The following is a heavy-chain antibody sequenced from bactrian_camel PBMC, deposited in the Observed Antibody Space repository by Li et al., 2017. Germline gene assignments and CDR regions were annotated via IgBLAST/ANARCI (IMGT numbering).Heavy chain of an antibody. J-gene: IGHJ4*01. D-gene: IGHD3*01. V-gene: IGHV3S31*01. CDR1: GFTFRNYA. CDR3: ARAAIDSCSGAWCDGPGY. CDR2: INSHGDII. Sequence: VQLVESGGGLVQPGGSLRLSCAASGFTFRNYAMMWVRSAPGKGPEWVSGINSHGDIIYTADSMKGRFTISRDNAKNTLYLQLDSLNTEDTAMYYCARAAIDSCSGAWCDGPGYWDQGTQVTVS.